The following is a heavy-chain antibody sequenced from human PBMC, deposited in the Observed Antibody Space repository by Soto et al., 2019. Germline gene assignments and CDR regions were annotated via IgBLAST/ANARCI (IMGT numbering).Heavy chain of an antibody. D-gene: IGHD2-21*01. CDR2: INPNSGGT. CDR1: GYTFTGYY. CDR3: AREVIVDPPILRY. J-gene: IGHJ4*02. V-gene: IGHV1-2*02. Sequence: ASVKVSCKASGYTFTGYYMHWVRQAPGQGLEWMGWINPNSGGTNYAQKFQGRVTMTRDTSISTAYMELSRLRSDDTAVYYCAREVIVDPPILRYWGQGTLVTVSS.